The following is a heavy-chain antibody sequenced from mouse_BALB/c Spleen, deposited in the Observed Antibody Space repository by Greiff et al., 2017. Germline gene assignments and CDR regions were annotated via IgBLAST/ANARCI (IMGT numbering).Heavy chain of an antibody. CDR1: GYTFTSYT. J-gene: IGHJ2*01. V-gene: IGHV1-4*02. CDR3: ARRRNWDYFDY. Sequence: QVQLKQSAAELARPGASVKMSCKASGYTFTSYTMHWVKQRPGQGLEWIGYINPSSGYTEYNQKFKDKTTLTADKSSSTAYMQLSSLTSEDSAVYYCARRRNWDYFDYWGQGTTLTVSS. D-gene: IGHD4-1*01. CDR2: INPSSGYT.